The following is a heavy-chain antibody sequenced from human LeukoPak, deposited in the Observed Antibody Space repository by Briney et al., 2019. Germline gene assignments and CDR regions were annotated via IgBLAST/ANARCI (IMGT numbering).Heavy chain of an antibody. V-gene: IGHV1-2*02. CDR1: GYTFTDYY. CDR2: ISPNDGDT. J-gene: IGHJ4*02. D-gene: IGHD2-2*01. CDR3: ARANFLYCSSTTCLFDY. Sequence: HVASVKVSCKASGYTFTDYYMHWVRQAPGQGFEWMGWISPNDGDTNYAQKFQGRVTMTRDTSISTAHMEVSRLRSDDTAVYYCARANFLYCSSTTCLFDYWGQGTLVTVSS.